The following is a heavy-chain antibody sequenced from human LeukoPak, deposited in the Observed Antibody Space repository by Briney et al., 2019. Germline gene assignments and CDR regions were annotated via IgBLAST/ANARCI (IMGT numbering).Heavy chain of an antibody. D-gene: IGHD2-15*01. V-gene: IGHV3-23*01. J-gene: IGHJ4*02. CDR1: GFSFRTFA. CDR2: FSGSAAST. CDR3: ANHGYCSGSSCSRDGGFDY. Sequence: GGSLRLCCAASGFSFRTFALSWVRESPGQGLDLVSAFSGSAASTYYADSVKGRFTISRDNSKNTLYLQMNSLRAEDTAVYYCANHGYCSGSSCSRDGGFDYWGQGTLVTVSS.